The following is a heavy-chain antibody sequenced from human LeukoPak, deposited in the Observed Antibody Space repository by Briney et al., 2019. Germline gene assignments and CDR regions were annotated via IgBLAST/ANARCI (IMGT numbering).Heavy chain of an antibody. CDR3: ARGGVDYYGSGSYYKRKYYFDY. V-gene: IGHV4-34*01. CDR2: INHSGGT. Sequence: SETLSLTCAVYGGSFSGYYWSWIRQPSGKGLEWIGEINHSGGTNYNPSLKSRVTISVDTSKNQFSLKLSSVTAADTAVYYCARGGVDYYGSGSYYKRKYYFDYWGQGTLVTVSS. J-gene: IGHJ4*02. CDR1: GGSFSGYY. D-gene: IGHD3-10*01.